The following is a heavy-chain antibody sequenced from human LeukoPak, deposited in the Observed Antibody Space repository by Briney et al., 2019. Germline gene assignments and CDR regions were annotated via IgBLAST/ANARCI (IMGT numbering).Heavy chain of an antibody. D-gene: IGHD3-22*01. CDR3: ARHRTYYYDSSGYYVGY. Sequence: GESLKISCKGSGYSFTSYWIGWVRQMPGKGLEWMGIIYPGDSDTRYSPSFQGQVTISADKSISTAYLQWSSLKASDTAMYYCARHRTYYYDSSGYYVGYWGQGTLVTVSS. CDR2: IYPGDSDT. CDR1: GYSFTSYW. V-gene: IGHV5-51*01. J-gene: IGHJ4*02.